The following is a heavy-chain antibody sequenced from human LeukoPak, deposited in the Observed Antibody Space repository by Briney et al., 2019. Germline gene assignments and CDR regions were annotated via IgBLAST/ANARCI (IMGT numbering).Heavy chain of an antibody. Sequence: SETLSLTCTVPGGSVSSGSYYWSWIRQPPGKGLEWIGYIYYSGSTNYNPSLKSRVTISVDTSKNQFSLKLSSVTAADTAVYYCARVKWELLQLDYWGQGTLVTVSS. J-gene: IGHJ4*02. CDR2: IYYSGST. CDR3: ARVKWELLQLDY. V-gene: IGHV4-61*01. CDR1: GGSVSSGSYY. D-gene: IGHD1-26*01.